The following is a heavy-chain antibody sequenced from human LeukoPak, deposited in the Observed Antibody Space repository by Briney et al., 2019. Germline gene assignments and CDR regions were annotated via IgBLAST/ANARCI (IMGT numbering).Heavy chain of an antibody. CDR1: SGSISTSNYY. Sequence: SETLSLTCAVSSGSISTSNYYWGWVRQPPGKALEWIGNIFYSGSTYYSPSLKSRVTISLDTSRNQFPLKLNSVTAADTAVYYCAREGYYGSGSYYGRWFDPWGQGTLVTVSS. CDR3: AREGYYGSGSYYGRWFDP. J-gene: IGHJ5*02. V-gene: IGHV4-39*06. CDR2: IFYSGST. D-gene: IGHD3-10*01.